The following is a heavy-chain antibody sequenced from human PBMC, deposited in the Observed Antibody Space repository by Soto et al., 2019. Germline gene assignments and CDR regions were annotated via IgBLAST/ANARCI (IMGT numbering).Heavy chain of an antibody. V-gene: IGHV1-2*04. Sequence: QVVLVQSGAEVKKPGDSVKVSCKSSGYKFTDYYIHWVRQAPGQGPEWMGWVNPKRGDAVYAQKFQGWVTMTRDTATTTAYLEVNRLKPADTAVYFCARYPGLPGRYWYFDLWGRGTLVTVSS. CDR1: GYKFTDYY. J-gene: IGHJ2*01. D-gene: IGHD3-9*01. CDR2: VNPKRGDA. CDR3: ARYPGLPGRYWYFDL.